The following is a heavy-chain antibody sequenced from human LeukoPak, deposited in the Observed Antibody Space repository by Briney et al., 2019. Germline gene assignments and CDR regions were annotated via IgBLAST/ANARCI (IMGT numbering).Heavy chain of an antibody. D-gene: IGHD5-12*01. V-gene: IGHV4-34*01. Sequence: PSETLSLTCAVYGGSFSGYYWSWIRQPPGKGLEWIGEINHSGSTNYNPSLKSRVTISVDTSKNQFSLKLSSVTAADTAVYYCARGRGYSGYESPFDYWGQGTLVTVPS. J-gene: IGHJ4*02. CDR2: INHSGST. CDR1: GGSFSGYY. CDR3: ARGRGYSGYESPFDY.